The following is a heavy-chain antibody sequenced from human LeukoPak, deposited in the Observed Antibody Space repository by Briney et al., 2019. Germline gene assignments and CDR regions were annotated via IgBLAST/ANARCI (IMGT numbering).Heavy chain of an antibody. CDR2: ISYDGSNK. CDR1: GFTFSSYA. Sequence: GRSLRLSCAASGFTFSSYAMHWARQAPGKGLEWVAVISYDGSNKYYADSVKGRFTISRDNSKNTLYLQMDSLRAEDTAVYYCAKPRSSGGLYYFDYWGQGTLVTVSS. D-gene: IGHD2-15*01. CDR3: AKPRSSGGLYYFDY. V-gene: IGHV3-30-3*02. J-gene: IGHJ4*02.